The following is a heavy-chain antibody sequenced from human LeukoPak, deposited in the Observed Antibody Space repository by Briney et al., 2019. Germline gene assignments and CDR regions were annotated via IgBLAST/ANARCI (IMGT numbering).Heavy chain of an antibody. J-gene: IGHJ4*02. CDR3: ASWALGY. CDR1: GFTFTSYE. D-gene: IGHD3-16*01. Sequence: GGSLRLSCAASGFTFTSYEMNWVRQAPGKGLEWVSYISSSGSTTYYADSVKGRFTISRDNAKNSLYLQMNSLRAEDTAVYYCASWALGYWGQGTLVTVSS. CDR2: ISSSGSTT. V-gene: IGHV3-48*03.